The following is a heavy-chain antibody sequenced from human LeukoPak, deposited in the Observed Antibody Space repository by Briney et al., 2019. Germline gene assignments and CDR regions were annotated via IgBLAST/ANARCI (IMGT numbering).Heavy chain of an antibody. CDR2: ISSSSSYI. D-gene: IGHD6-6*01. Sequence: PGGSLRLSCAASGFTFSSYNMNWVRQAPGKGLEWVSSISSSSSYIYYADSVKGQFTISRDNAKNSLYLQMNSLRAEDTAVYYCARVRIAAPNWFDPWGQGTLVTVSS. CDR3: ARVRIAAPNWFDP. J-gene: IGHJ5*02. CDR1: GFTFSSYN. V-gene: IGHV3-21*01.